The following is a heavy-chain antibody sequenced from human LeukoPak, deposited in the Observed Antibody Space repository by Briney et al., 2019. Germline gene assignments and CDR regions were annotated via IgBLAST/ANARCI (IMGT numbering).Heavy chain of an antibody. J-gene: IGHJ5*02. D-gene: IGHD3-3*01. V-gene: IGHV4-38-2*02. CDR3: ARDSFDFWSGGGFDP. CDR1: GYSISSGYY. CDR2: FYHSGST. Sequence: SETLSLTCTVSGYSISSGYYWGWIRQPPGKGLEWIGSFYHSGSTYYNPSLKSRVTISVDTSKNQFSLKLSSVTAADTAVYYCARDSFDFWSGGGFDPWGQGTLVTVSS.